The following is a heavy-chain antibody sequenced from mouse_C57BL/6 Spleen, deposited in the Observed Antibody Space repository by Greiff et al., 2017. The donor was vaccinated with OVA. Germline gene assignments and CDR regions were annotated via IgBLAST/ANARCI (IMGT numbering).Heavy chain of an antibody. V-gene: IGHV1-12*01. Sequence: QVQLQQSGAELVRPGASVKMSCKASGYTFTSYNMHWVKQTPRQGLEWIGAIYPGNGDTSYNQKFKGKATLTVDKSSSTAYMQLSSLTSEDSAVYFCARSRFYITTVVATGYFDYWGQGTTLTVSS. CDR1: GYTFTSYN. CDR2: IYPGNGDT. J-gene: IGHJ2*01. CDR3: ARSRFYITTVVATGYFDY. D-gene: IGHD1-1*01.